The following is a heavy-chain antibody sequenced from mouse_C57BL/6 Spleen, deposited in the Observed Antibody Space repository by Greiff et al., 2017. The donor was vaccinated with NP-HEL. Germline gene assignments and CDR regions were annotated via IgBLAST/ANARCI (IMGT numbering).Heavy chain of an antibody. CDR1: GFSLTSYG. CDR3: AKMDRSGDAMDY. D-gene: IGHD4-1*01. CDR2: IWRGGST. V-gene: IGHV2-5*01. J-gene: IGHJ4*01. Sequence: QVQLKESGPGLVQPSQSLSITCTVSGFSLTSYGVHWVRQSPGKGLEWLGVIWRGGSTDYNAAFMSRLSTTKDNSKSQVFFKMNSLQADDTAIYYGAKMDRSGDAMDYWGQGTSVTVSS.